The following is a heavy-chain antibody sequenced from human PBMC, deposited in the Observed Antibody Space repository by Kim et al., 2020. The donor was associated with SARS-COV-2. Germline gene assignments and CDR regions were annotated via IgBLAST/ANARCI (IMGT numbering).Heavy chain of an antibody. CDR3: ARGPLKNPVPLGYYSYYGMDV. J-gene: IGHJ6*02. CDR1: GGSISSGGYY. CDR2: IYYSGST. Sequence: SETLSLTCTVSGGSISSGGYYWSWIREHPGKGLEWIGYIYYSGSTYYNPSLKSRVTISVDTSKNQFSLKLSSVTAADTAVYYCARGPLKNPVPLGYYSYYGMDVWGQGTTVTVSS. V-gene: IGHV4-31*03.